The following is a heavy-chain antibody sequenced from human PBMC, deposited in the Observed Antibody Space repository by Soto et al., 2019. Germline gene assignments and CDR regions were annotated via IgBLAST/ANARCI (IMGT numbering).Heavy chain of an antibody. D-gene: IGHD4-17*01. V-gene: IGHV3-23*01. Sequence: EVQLLESGGGLVQPGGSRRLSCAASGFTFSSYAMSWVRQAPGKGLEWVSAINGRGVNTYYADSVKGRFTVSRDNSQNTLYLQMNSLRAGDTAVYYCAKDPHLTGTYDYWGQGTLVTVSS. CDR1: GFTFSSYA. J-gene: IGHJ4*02. CDR3: AKDPHLTGTYDY. CDR2: INGRGVNT.